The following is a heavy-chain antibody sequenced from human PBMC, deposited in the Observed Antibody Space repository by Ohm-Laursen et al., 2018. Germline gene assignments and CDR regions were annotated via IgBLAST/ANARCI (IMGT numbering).Heavy chain of an antibody. J-gene: IGHJ4*02. CDR3: ARLIRGWTQNDY. Sequence: ESLKISCKGSGYSFTSYWIAWVRQMPGKGLEWMGLINPADSDTRYSPSFQGQVTISADTSTRTAYLQWSSLKASDTAMYYCARLIRGWTQNDYWGQGTLVTVSS. CDR2: INPADSDT. D-gene: IGHD6-19*01. V-gene: IGHV5-51*01. CDR1: GYSFTSYW.